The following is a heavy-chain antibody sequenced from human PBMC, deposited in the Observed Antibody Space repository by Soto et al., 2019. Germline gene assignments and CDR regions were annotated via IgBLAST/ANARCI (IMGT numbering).Heavy chain of an antibody. D-gene: IGHD3-22*01. J-gene: IGHJ4*02. Sequence: ASVKVSCKVSGYTLTELSMHWVRQAPGKGLEWMGGFDPEDGETIYAQKFQGRVTMTEDTSTDTAYMELSSLRSEDTAVYYCATSMIVVVPYYLDYWGQGTLVTVSS. CDR2: FDPEDGET. CDR3: ATSMIVVVPYYLDY. CDR1: GYTLTELS. V-gene: IGHV1-24*01.